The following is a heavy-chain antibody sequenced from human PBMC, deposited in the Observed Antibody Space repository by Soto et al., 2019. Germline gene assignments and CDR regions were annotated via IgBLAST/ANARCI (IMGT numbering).Heavy chain of an antibody. CDR2: INAGNGNT. V-gene: IGHV1-3*05. J-gene: IGHJ4*02. CDR1: GYTLTRYS. CDR3: AILGTYYFDNSDNYFDF. Sequence: QVQLVQSGAEEMKPGASVKVSCKASGYTLTRYSIHWVRQAPGQRLEWMGWINAGNGNTKFSRKFQGRVTITRDTSASTGYMELRGLRSGDTAVYYCAILGTYYFDNSDNYFDFWGQGTLVTVSS. D-gene: IGHD3-22*01.